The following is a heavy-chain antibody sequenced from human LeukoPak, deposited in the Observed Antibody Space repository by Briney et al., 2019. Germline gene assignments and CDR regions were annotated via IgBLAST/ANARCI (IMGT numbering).Heavy chain of an antibody. V-gene: IGHV3-33*01. J-gene: IGHJ3*02. Sequence: GGSLRLSCAASGFTFSSYGMHWVRQAPGKGLEWVAVIWYDGSNKYYADSVKGRFTISRENARNSLYLQINSLRDGDTAVYYCVRGGIRVSGIDAFDIWGQGTVVTVSS. CDR3: VRGGIRVSGIDAFDI. D-gene: IGHD5/OR15-5a*01. CDR2: IWYDGSNK. CDR1: GFTFSSYG.